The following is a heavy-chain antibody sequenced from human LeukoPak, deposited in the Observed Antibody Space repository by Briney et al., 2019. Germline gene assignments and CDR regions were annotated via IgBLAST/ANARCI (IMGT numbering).Heavy chain of an antibody. V-gene: IGHV1-2*02. Sequence: ASVKVSCKASGYTFTGYYMHWVRQAPGQGLEWMGWINPNSGGTNYAQKFQGRVTMTRDTSISTAYMELSRLRSDDTAVYYCAREAVVVVPAATPDYWGQGTLVTLSS. CDR2: INPNSGGT. J-gene: IGHJ4*02. D-gene: IGHD2-2*01. CDR3: AREAVVVVPAATPDY. CDR1: GYTFTGYY.